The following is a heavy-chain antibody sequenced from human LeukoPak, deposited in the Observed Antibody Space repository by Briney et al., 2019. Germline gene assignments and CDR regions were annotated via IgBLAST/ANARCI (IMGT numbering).Heavy chain of an antibody. J-gene: IGHJ4*02. V-gene: IGHV4-34*01. D-gene: IGHD3-9*01. CDR1: GGSFSGYY. CDR2: INHSGST. CDR3: ARWGAGFDWLLAPFDY. Sequence: PSETLSLTCAVYGGSFSGYYWSWIRQPPGKGLEWIGEINHSGSTNYNPSLKSRVTISVDTSKNQFSLKLSSVTAADTAVYYCARWGAGFDWLLAPFDYWGQGILVTVSS.